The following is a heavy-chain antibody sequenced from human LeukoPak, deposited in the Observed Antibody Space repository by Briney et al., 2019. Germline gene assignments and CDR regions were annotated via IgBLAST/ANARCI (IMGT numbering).Heavy chain of an antibody. CDR1: GDSFSANSVA. D-gene: IGHD6-13*01. J-gene: IGHJ4*02. CDR3: ARDRVDSTTWPYFDY. CDR2: TYYRSKWYN. Sequence: SQTLSLTCAISGDSFSANSVAWNWIRQSPSRGLEWLGRTYYRSKWYNEYAVSVKSRITINPDTSRNQFSLQLNSMTPEDTAVYYCARDRVDSTTWPYFDYWGQGALVTVSS. V-gene: IGHV6-1*01.